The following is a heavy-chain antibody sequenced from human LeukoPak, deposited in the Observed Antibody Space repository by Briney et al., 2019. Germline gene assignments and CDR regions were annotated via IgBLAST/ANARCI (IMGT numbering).Heavy chain of an antibody. CDR1: GGSISSSSYH. V-gene: IGHV4-39*01. Sequence: TETLSRTCTVSGGSISSSSYHWGWIRQPPGKGLEWIGSIYYSGSTYYNPSLKSRVTISVDTSKNQFSLKLSSVTAADTAVYYCARTVSGYPPSAEYFQHWGQGTLVTVSS. CDR3: ARTVSGYPPSAEYFQH. CDR2: IYYSGST. D-gene: IGHD3-22*01. J-gene: IGHJ1*01.